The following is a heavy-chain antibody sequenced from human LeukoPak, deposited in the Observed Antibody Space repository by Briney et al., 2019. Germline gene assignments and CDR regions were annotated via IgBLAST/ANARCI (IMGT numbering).Heavy chain of an antibody. CDR3: ARGQDIAVVPAAFDF. V-gene: IGHV3-20*04. CDR1: GFTLDDYG. D-gene: IGHD2-2*01. CDR2: INWNGGNT. J-gene: IGHJ4*02. Sequence: GGSLRLSCAASGFTLDDYGMTWVRHAPGKGLEWVSGINWNGGNTGYADSVKGRFTISRDNAKNSLYLQMNSLRAEDTALYYCARGQDIAVVPAAFDFWGQGTLVTVSS.